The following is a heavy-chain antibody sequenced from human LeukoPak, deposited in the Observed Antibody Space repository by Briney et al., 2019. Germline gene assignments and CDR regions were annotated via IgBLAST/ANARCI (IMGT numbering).Heavy chain of an antibody. Sequence: SQTLSLTCTVSGGSLSSGSYYWSWIRQPAGKGLEWIGRIYTSGSTNYNPSLKSRVTISVDTSKNQFSLKLSSVTAADTAVYYCARDPGGAQWLGHDAFDIWGQGTMVTVSS. V-gene: IGHV4-61*02. CDR1: GGSLSSGSYY. D-gene: IGHD6-19*01. J-gene: IGHJ3*02. CDR2: IYTSGST. CDR3: ARDPGGAQWLGHDAFDI.